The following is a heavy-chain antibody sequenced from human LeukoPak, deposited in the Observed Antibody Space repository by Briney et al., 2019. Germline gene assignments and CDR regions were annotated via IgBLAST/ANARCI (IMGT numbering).Heavy chain of an antibody. Sequence: PSETLSLTCAVYGGSFSGYYWSWIRQPPGKGLEWIGEINHSGSTNYNPSLKSRVAISVDTSKNQFSLKLSSVTAADTAVYYCASRYDCSGGSCYYYYYMDVWGKGTTVTISS. CDR1: GGSFSGYY. CDR2: INHSGST. D-gene: IGHD2-15*01. V-gene: IGHV4-34*01. J-gene: IGHJ6*03. CDR3: ASRYDCSGGSCYYYYYMDV.